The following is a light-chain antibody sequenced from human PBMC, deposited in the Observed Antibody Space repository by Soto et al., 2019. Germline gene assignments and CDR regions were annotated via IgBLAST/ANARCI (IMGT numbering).Light chain of an antibody. CDR2: AAS. J-gene: IGKJ4*01. CDR3: QQSYRTPLT. CDR1: QSISSY. V-gene: IGKV1-39*01. Sequence: DIQMTQSPSSLSASVGDRVTITCRASQSISSYLNWYQQKPGKAPNLLIYAASSLQSGVPSRFSGSGSGTDFTLTISSLQPEDFATYYCQQSYRTPLTFGGATMVEIK.